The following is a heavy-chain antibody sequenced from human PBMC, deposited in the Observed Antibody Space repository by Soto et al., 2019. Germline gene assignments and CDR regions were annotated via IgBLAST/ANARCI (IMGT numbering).Heavy chain of an antibody. V-gene: IGHV3-7*03. Sequence: GGSLRLSCAASGFTFSSYWMSWVRQPPGKXLEWVANIQQDGSEKYYVDSVKGRFTISRDNAKNSLYLQMNSLRAEDTAVYYCARDSVLLWFGEQVRNMDVWGQGTTVTVSS. CDR1: GFTFSSYW. CDR3: ARDSVLLWFGEQVRNMDV. D-gene: IGHD3-10*01. CDR2: IQQDGSEK. J-gene: IGHJ6*02.